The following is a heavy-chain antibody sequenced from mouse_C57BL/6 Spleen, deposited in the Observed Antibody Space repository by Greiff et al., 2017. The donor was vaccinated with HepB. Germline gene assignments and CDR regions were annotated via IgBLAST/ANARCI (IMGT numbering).Heavy chain of an antibody. J-gene: IGHJ3*01. CDR3: ARSGGYGSKSWFAY. CDR2: IYPSDSET. D-gene: IGHD1-1*01. Sequence: QVQLQQPGAELVRPGSSVKLSCKASGYTFTSYWMDWVKQRPGQGLEWIGNIYPSDSETHYNQKFKDKATLTVDKSSSTAYMQLSSLTSEDSAVYYCARSGGYGSKSWFAYWGQGTLVTVSA. CDR1: GYTFTSYW. V-gene: IGHV1-61*01.